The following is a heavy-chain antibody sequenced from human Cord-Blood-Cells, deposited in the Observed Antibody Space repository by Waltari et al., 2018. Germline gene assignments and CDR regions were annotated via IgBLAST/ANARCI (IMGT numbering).Heavy chain of an antibody. D-gene: IGHD2-21*01. V-gene: IGHV1-2*04. CDR3: ARGPPIYCGCDCYDAFDI. CDR2: INPNSGGT. J-gene: IGHJ3*02. CDR1: GYTFTAYS. Sequence: QVQLVQSGAEVKKPWAPVKGSCKASGYTFTAYSMHWVRQDPVQGLEWMGRINPNSGGTNYAQKFQGCVTMTRDTSISTDYMELSRLRSDDTAVYYCARGPPIYCGCDCYDAFDIWGQGTMVTVSS.